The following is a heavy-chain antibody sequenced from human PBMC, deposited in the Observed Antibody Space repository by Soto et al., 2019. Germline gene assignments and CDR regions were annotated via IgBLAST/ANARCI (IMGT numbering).Heavy chain of an antibody. D-gene: IGHD3-3*01. V-gene: IGHV4-34*01. CDR1: GGSCSGYY. J-gene: IGHJ5*02. CDR2: INHSGST. CDR3: ARGWRGDYDFWSGHNWFDP. Sequence: PSETLSLTCAVYGGSCSGYYWSWIRQPPGKGLEWIGEINHSGSTNYNPSLKSRVTISVDTSKNQFSLKLSSVTAADTAVYYCARGWRGDYDFWSGHNWFDPWGQGTLVTVSS.